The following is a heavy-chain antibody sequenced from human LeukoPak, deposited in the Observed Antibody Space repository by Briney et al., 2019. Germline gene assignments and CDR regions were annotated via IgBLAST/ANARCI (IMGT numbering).Heavy chain of an antibody. D-gene: IGHD6-19*01. J-gene: IGHJ4*02. CDR1: GASISSYY. CDR2: VYISGST. CDR3: ARVDSSGWYHFDY. V-gene: IGHV4-4*07. Sequence: SETLSLTCTVSGASISSYYWSWIRQPAGKGLEWIGRVYISGSTNYNPSLKGRVTMSVDTSKNQFSLELSSVTAADTAVYYCARVDSSGWYHFDYWGQGTLVTVSS.